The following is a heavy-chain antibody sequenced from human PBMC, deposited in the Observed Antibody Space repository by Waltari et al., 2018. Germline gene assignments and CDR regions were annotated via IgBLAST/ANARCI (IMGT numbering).Heavy chain of an antibody. V-gene: IGHV4-38-2*02. CDR3: AREGLLAMDHY. Sequence: QLQLQESGPGLVKPSETLSLTCAVSGYSISSGYYWGWIRQPPGKGLEWIGSIYHSGSTYYNPSLKSRVTISVDTSKNQFSLKLSSVTAADTAVYYCAREGLLAMDHYWGQGTLVTVSS. CDR2: IYHSGST. CDR1: GYSISSGYY. J-gene: IGHJ4*02. D-gene: IGHD5-18*01.